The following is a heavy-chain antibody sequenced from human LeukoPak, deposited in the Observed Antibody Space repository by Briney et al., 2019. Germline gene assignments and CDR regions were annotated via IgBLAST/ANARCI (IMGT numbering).Heavy chain of an antibody. D-gene: IGHD3-3*01. J-gene: IGHJ4*02. CDR3: ASGIDEWLMRY. Sequence: SVKVSCTASGGTFTSDAISWVRKAPGQGLEWMGGIIPMVETADYGERFKDRVTITTDEGTSTAYRGLSSLRSEDTSVYYCASGIDEWLMRYWGQGTLVTVSS. V-gene: IGHV1-69*05. CDR2: IIPMVETA. CDR1: GGTFTSDA.